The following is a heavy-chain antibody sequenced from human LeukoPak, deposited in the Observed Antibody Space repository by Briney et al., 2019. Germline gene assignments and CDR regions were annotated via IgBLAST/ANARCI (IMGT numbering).Heavy chain of an antibody. J-gene: IGHJ4*02. Sequence: PGGSLRLSCATSGFTFSIYSMNWVRQAPGKGLEWVSYISSSGSTIYYADSVKGRFTISRDNAKNSLYLQMNSLRAEDTAVYYCARGPETPDYWGQGTLVTVSS. V-gene: IGHV3-48*03. D-gene: IGHD4-23*01. CDR2: ISSSGSTI. CDR1: GFTFSIYS. CDR3: ARGPETPDY.